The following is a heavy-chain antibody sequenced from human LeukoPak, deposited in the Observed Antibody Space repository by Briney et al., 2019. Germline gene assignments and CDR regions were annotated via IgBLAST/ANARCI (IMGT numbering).Heavy chain of an antibody. D-gene: IGHD6-19*01. V-gene: IGHV3-23*01. CDR2: ISGSGGST. Sequence: PGGSLRLSCAPSGFTFSIYAMSGVRQAPGKGLEWVSAISGSGGSTYYADSVKGRFTISRDNSKNTLYLQMNSLRAEDTAVYYCAKDPVAVAGTDYWGQGTLVTVSS. CDR3: AKDPVAVAGTDY. J-gene: IGHJ4*02. CDR1: GFTFSIYA.